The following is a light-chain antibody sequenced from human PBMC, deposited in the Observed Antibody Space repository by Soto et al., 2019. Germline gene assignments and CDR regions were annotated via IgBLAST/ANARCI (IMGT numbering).Light chain of an antibody. CDR2: GAS. V-gene: IGKV3-20*01. Sequence: IVLTQSPGTLSLSPGERATLSCRASQSIVRNSLAWYQQKHGQAPRLLIYGASTRATGFPDRFSGSGSGTDFTLSISRLEPEDFAVYYLQQYGSSPLTFGGGNNVEIK. CDR1: QSIVRNS. CDR3: QQYGSSPLT. J-gene: IGKJ4*01.